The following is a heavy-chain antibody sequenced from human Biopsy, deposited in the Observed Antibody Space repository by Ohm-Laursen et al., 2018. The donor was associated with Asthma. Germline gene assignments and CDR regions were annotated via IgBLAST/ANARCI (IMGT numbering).Heavy chain of an antibody. CDR3: ARGDSSGWSQYYFDY. D-gene: IGHD6-19*01. CDR2: IYSGGTS. Sequence: SLRLSCTASGFTFSNYVMFWVRQAPGKGLEWVSVIYSGGTSHTADSVRGRFTISRDYSKNTLYLQMHSLRAEDTAVYYCARGDSSGWSQYYFDYWAREPSSPSPQ. J-gene: IGHJ4*02. CDR1: GFTFSNYV. V-gene: IGHV3-53*01.